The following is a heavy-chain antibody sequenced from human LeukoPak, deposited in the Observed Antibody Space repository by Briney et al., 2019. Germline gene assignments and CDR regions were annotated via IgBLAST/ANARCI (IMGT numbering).Heavy chain of an antibody. J-gene: IGHJ4*02. D-gene: IGHD4-17*01. CDR2: IYHSGST. Sequence: SQTLSLTCTVSGGSISSGGYYWGWIRQPPGKGLEWIGSIYHSGSTYYNPSLKSRVTISVDTSKNQFSLKLSSVTAADTAVYYCARDVYGDYVRSDYWGQGTLVTVSS. V-gene: IGHV4-39*07. CDR3: ARDVYGDYVRSDY. CDR1: GGSISSGGYY.